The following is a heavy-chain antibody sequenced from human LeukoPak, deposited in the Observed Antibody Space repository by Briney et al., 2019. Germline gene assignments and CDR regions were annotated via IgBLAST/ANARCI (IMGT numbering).Heavy chain of an antibody. J-gene: IGHJ6*03. Sequence: GGSLRLSCAASGFTFSSYNMNWVRQAPGKGLEWVSYISSSTTVYYADSVKGRFTISRDNAKNSLYLQMNSLRAEDTAVYYCARDDFWSGYYYMDVWGKGTTVTVSS. CDR2: ISSSTTV. V-gene: IGHV3-48*01. CDR3: ARDDFWSGYYYMDV. CDR1: GFTFSSYN. D-gene: IGHD3-3*01.